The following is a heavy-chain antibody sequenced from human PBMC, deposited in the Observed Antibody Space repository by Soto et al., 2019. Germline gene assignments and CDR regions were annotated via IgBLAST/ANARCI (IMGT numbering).Heavy chain of an antibody. CDR3: AHLYWAASGTRYYFDY. Sequence: QITLTESGPTLVKPTQTLTLTCTFSGFSFSTSAVGVGWIRQPPGKALEWLALIYWDDDKRYSPFLKSRLTITKDTSTNQVVLTMTNMDPVDTGPYSCAHLYWAASGTRYYFDYWGQGTLVTVSS. V-gene: IGHV2-5*02. D-gene: IGHD6-13*01. J-gene: IGHJ4*02. CDR1: GFSFSTSAVG. CDR2: IYWDDDK.